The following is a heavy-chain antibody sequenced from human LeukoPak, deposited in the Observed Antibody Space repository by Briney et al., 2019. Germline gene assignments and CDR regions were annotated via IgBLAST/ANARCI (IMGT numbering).Heavy chain of an antibody. Sequence: PSQTLSLTCTVSGGSISSGGYYWSWIRQHPGKGLEWIGYIYYSGSTYYNPSLKSRVTISVDTSKNQFSLKLSSVTAADTAVYYCARDSGLDGGYSGSYYRVYNFDYWGQGTLVTVSS. CDR2: IYYSGST. V-gene: IGHV4-31*03. D-gene: IGHD1-26*01. CDR1: GGSISSGGYY. CDR3: ARDSGLDGGYSGSYYRVYNFDY. J-gene: IGHJ4*02.